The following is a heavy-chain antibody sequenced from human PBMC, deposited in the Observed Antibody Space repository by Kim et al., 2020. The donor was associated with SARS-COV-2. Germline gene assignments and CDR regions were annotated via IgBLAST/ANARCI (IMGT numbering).Heavy chain of an antibody. J-gene: IGHJ4*02. D-gene: IGHD3-16*01. CDR1: GGSFSGYY. CDR3: ARGRLGRQSTFDY. V-gene: IGHV4-34*01. Sequence: SETLSLTCAVYGGSFSGYYWSWIRQPPGKGLEWIGEINHSGSTNYNPSLKSRVTISVDTSKNQFSLKLSSVTAADTAVYYCARGRLGRQSTFDYWGQGTLVTVSS. CDR2: INHSGST.